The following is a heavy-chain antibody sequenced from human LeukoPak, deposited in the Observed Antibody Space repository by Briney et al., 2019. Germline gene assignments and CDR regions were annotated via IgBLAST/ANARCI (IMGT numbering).Heavy chain of an antibody. CDR1: GFTFSSYS. CDR3: ARDQFGKGNWFDP. D-gene: IGHD3-10*01. J-gene: IGHJ5*02. CDR2: INSGSDYI. V-gene: IGHV3-21*01. Sequence: GGSMRLSCAAYGFTFSSYSMTWVRQAPGKGLEWVSSINSGSDYILYADSVKGRFIISRDNAKHSLYLQMSSLRAEDTALYYCARDQFGKGNWFDPWGQGTLVTVSS.